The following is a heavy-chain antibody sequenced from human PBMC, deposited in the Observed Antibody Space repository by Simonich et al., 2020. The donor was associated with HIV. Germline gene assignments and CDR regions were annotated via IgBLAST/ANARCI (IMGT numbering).Heavy chain of an antibody. Sequence: QLQLQESGPGLVKPSETLSITCTVSVGSISSSSYYWGWIRQPPGKGLEWIGSVYCGGSTHYNPTRKSRVTISVDTSKNQVSLKLSSVTAADTALYYCARHSQYNYGYSGFDSWGQGTRVTVSS. V-gene: IGHV4-39*01. CDR2: VYCGGST. CDR1: VGSISSSSYY. D-gene: IGHD5-18*01. J-gene: IGHJ4*02. CDR3: ARHSQYNYGYSGFDS.